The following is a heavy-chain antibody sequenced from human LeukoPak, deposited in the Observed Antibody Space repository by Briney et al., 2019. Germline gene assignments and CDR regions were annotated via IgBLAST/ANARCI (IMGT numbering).Heavy chain of an antibody. J-gene: IGHJ4*02. CDR2: ISAYNGNT. D-gene: IGHD4-17*01. CDR3: ARVRDDYGTPYFDY. CDR1: GYTFTSYG. V-gene: IGHV1-18*01. Sequence: ASVKVSCKASGYTFTSYGISWVRQAPGQGLEWMGWISAYNGNTNYAQKLQGRVTMTTDTSTSTAYMELRSLRSDDTAVYYCARVRDDYGTPYFDYWGQGTLVTVSS.